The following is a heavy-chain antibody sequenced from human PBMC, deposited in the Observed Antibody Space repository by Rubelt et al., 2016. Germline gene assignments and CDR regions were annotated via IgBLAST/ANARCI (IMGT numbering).Heavy chain of an antibody. CDR2: INHSGST. CDR3: ARDFCPSGSCYAYAHNWFDP. Sequence: QVQLQQWGAGLLKPSETLSLTCAVYGGSFSGYYWSWIRQPPGKGLEWIGEINHSGSTNYNPSLKSGVIISVDTAKNQFFLKLSSVTAADTAVYYCARDFCPSGSCYAYAHNWFDPWGQGTLVTVSS. D-gene: IGHD2-15*01. CDR1: GGSFSGYY. V-gene: IGHV4-34*01. J-gene: IGHJ5*02.